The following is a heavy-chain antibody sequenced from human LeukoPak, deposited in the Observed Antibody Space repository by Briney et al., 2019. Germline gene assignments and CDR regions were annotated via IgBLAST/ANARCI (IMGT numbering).Heavy chain of an antibody. J-gene: IGHJ1*01. CDR1: GFTFSNYA. Sequence: PGGSLRLSCADSGFTFSNYAMIWVRQAPGKGLEWVSAITGSGGNRFYAGSVEGRFTISRDNSRNTLYLQMNSLRGDDTAVYYCAKDPNGDYIGAFDFQRWGQGTQVTVSS. CDR3: AKDPNGDYIGAFDFQR. D-gene: IGHD4-17*01. CDR2: ITGSGGNR. V-gene: IGHV3-23*01.